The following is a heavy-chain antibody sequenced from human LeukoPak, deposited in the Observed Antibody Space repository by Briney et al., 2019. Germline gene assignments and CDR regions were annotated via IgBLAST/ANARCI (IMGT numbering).Heavy chain of an antibody. V-gene: IGHV4-4*07. CDR3: ARVLFSGSYSNNWFDP. CDR1: GGSISSYY. J-gene: IGHJ5*02. D-gene: IGHD1-26*01. Sequence: PSETLSLTCTVSGGSISSYYWTWIRQPAGKGLEWIGRIYPSGSTNYNPSLKSRVTISVDTSKNQFSLKLSSVTAADTAVYYCARVLFSGSYSNNWFDPWGQGTLVTVSS. CDR2: IYPSGST.